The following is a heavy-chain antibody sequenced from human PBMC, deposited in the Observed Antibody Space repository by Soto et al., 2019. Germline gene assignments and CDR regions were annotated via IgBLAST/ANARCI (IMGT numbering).Heavy chain of an antibody. CDR3: AIVRLTDSPLDH. CDR1: GFTFRSSG. V-gene: IGHV3-30*03. CDR2: LAYDGSQK. Sequence: QVHLVESGGGVVQPGTSLTLTCTASGFTFRSSGMHWFRQAPGKGLEWLAFLAYDGSQKFYADSVKGRFSISRDNTKNTLYLHMSSLTAEDTAIYYCAIVRLTDSPLDHWGPGTLVTVSS. D-gene: IGHD3-9*01. J-gene: IGHJ4*02.